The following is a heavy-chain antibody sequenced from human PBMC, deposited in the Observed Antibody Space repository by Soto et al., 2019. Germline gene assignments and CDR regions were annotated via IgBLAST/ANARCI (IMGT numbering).Heavy chain of an antibody. Sequence: QVQLVQSGTEVKKSGASVKVSCKASGYIFTTYSIAWVRQAPGQGLEWMGWISAYNGNTNYAQKFQGRVTMTTDTSTNTAYMELRSLRSDDTAVYFCPREAFGVHPSWFDPWGQGTLVTVSS. CDR3: PREAFGVHPSWFDP. J-gene: IGHJ5*02. CDR2: ISAYNGNT. V-gene: IGHV1-18*01. D-gene: IGHD3-10*01. CDR1: GYIFTTYS.